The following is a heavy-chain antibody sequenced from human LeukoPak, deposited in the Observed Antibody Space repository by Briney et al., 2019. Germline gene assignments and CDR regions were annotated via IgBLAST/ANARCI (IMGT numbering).Heavy chain of an antibody. J-gene: IGHJ4*02. CDR3: AYCSTWTDFDY. CDR1: GFTFSDYY. V-gene: IGHV3-11*01. D-gene: IGHD6-13*01. CDR2: ISSSGSTI. Sequence: GGSLRLSCAASGFTFSDYYMSWIRKAPGQGLEWVSYISSSGSTIYYKDSVKGRFTISRDNSNNTLYLQMNSLRAEDTAVYYCAYCSTWTDFDYWGQGTLVTVSS.